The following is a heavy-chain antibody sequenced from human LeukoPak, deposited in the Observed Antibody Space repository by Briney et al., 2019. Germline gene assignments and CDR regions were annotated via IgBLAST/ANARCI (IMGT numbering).Heavy chain of an antibody. V-gene: IGHV4-34*01. Sequence: SETLSLTCTVSGGSISSYYWSWIRQPPGKGLEWIGEINHSGSTNYNPSLKSRVTISVDTSKNQFSLKLSSVTAADTAVYYCAISGSYYDAFDIWGQGTMVTVSS. D-gene: IGHD1-26*01. J-gene: IGHJ3*02. CDR1: GGSISSYY. CDR2: INHSGST. CDR3: AISGSYYDAFDI.